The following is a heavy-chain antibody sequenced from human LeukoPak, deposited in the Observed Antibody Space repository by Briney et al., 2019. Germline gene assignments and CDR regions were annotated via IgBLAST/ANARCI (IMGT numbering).Heavy chain of an antibody. CDR1: GFTFNTYN. D-gene: IGHD3-10*01. V-gene: IGHV3-48*02. CDR3: AREAYYGSGNLN. Sequence: GGSLRLSCVVSGFTFNTYNMNWVRQAPGKGLEWISYITSGGISIYYADSVKGRFTISRDNPKNSLYLQMNSLRDEDTAVYYCAREAYYGSGNLNWGQGALVTVSS. J-gene: IGHJ4*02. CDR2: ITSGGISI.